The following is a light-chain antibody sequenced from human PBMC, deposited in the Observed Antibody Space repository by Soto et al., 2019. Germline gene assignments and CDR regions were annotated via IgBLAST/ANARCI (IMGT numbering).Light chain of an antibody. CDR1: QSVSSN. Sequence: EIVMTQSPATLSVSPGERATLSCRASQSVSSNLAWYQQKPGQAPRLLIYDVSTRATGIPARFSGSGSGTEFTLTISSLQSEDFAIYFCQQYNNWPPDRTFGQGTKVEIK. V-gene: IGKV3-15*01. CDR2: DVS. CDR3: QQYNNWPPDRT. J-gene: IGKJ1*01.